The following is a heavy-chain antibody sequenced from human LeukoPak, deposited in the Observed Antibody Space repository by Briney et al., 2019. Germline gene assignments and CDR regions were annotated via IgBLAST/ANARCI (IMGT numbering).Heavy chain of an antibody. D-gene: IGHD5-12*01. V-gene: IGHV3-21*01. CDR2: ISSSSSYI. CDR3: ARGKYGGYFIDY. Sequence: PGGSLRLSCAASGFTFSGYSMNWVRQAPGKGLEWVSSISSSSSYIYYADSVKGRFTISRDNAKNSLYLQMNSLRAEDTAVYYCARGKYGGYFIDYWGQGTLVTVSS. J-gene: IGHJ4*02. CDR1: GFTFSGYS.